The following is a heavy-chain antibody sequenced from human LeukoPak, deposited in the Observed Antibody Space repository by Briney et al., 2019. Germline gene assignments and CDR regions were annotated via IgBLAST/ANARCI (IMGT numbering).Heavy chain of an antibody. Sequence: SGPALFNPPQPLTLTCTFSGFSLRTRGMCVSWIRQPPGKALEWLARIDWDDDKYYSTSLKTRPTISKNTSKNQEVLTMTNMDPVDTATYYCARTLSNSWSIDYWGQGTLVTVSS. J-gene: IGHJ4*02. CDR3: ARTLSNSWSIDY. CDR2: IDWDDDK. CDR1: GFSLRTRGMC. V-gene: IGHV2-70*11. D-gene: IGHD4-11*01.